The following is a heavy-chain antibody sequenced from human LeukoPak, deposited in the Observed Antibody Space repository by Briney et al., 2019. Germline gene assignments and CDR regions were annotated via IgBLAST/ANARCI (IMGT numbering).Heavy chain of an antibody. CDR2: IKQDGSEK. D-gene: IGHD5-12*01. CDR3: ARGGYDTGPFDY. Sequence: GGSLRLSCAASGNYWMHWVRQAPGKGLEWVANIKQDGSEKYYVDSVKGRFTISRDNAKNSLYLQMNSLRAEDTAVYYCARGGYDTGPFDYWGQGTLVTVSS. CDR1: GNYW. J-gene: IGHJ4*02. V-gene: IGHV3-7*03.